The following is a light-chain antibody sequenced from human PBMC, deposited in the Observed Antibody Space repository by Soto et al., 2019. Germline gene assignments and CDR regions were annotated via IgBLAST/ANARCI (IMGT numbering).Light chain of an antibody. J-gene: IGLJ1*01. CDR2: KGN. Sequence: QSALTQPASVSGSPGQSITISCTGTSSDVGSYNLVSWYQQHPGKAPKLMIYKGNKRPSGVSNRFSGSKSGNTASLTISGLQAEDEADYYCCSYAGSSTYVFGTGTKVTVL. CDR3: CSYAGSSTYV. CDR1: SSDVGSYNL. V-gene: IGLV2-23*01.